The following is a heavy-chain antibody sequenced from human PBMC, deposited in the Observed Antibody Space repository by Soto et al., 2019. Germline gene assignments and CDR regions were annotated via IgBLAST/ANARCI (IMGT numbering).Heavy chain of an antibody. V-gene: IGHV4-34*01. J-gene: IGHJ4*02. D-gene: IGHD2-2*01. CDR1: GGSFSGYY. CDR2: INHSGST. CDR3: ARGLWYCSSTSCYAGFIGYYFDY. Sequence: PSETLSLTCAVYGGSFSGYYWSWIRQPPGKGLEWIGEINHSGSTNYNPSLKSRVTISVDTSKNQFSLKLSSVTAADTAVYYCARGLWYCSSTSCYAGFIGYYFDYWGQGTPVTVSS.